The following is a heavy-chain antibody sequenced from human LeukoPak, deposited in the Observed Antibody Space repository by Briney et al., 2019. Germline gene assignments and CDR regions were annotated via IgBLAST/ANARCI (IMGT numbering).Heavy chain of an antibody. Sequence: GGSLRLACAASGFTFSRYGMSWVRQAPGKGLEWVSTISGSGGSTYYADSVKGRFTISRDNSKNTLYLQMNSLRAEDTAVYYCAKDGGYCTNGVCYTRGSGAFDIWGQGTMVTVSS. CDR3: AKDGGYCTNGVCYTRGSGAFDI. CDR2: ISGSGGST. V-gene: IGHV3-23*01. CDR1: GFTFSRYG. D-gene: IGHD2-8*01. J-gene: IGHJ3*02.